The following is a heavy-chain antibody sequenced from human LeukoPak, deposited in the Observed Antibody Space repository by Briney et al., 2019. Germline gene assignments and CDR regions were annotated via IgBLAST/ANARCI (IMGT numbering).Heavy chain of an antibody. J-gene: IGHJ4*02. D-gene: IGHD3-9*01. CDR2: VYYSGST. CDR1: GASISSGTHY. V-gene: IGHV4-39*07. Sequence: SETLSLTCTVSGASISSGTHYWSWIRQPPGKGLEWIGSVYYSGSTYYSPSLKSRVTISVDTSKNQFSLNLSSVTAADTAVYFCARAGEYDIFTGYQYYLDSWGQGTLVTVSS. CDR3: ARAGEYDIFTGYQYYLDS.